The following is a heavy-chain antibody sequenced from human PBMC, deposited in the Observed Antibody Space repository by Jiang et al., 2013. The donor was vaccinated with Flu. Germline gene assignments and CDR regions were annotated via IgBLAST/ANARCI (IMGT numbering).Heavy chain of an antibody. CDR1: GGSLTSYY. V-gene: IGHV4-59*12. J-gene: IGHJ4*02. CDR2: IYYSGSI. Sequence: PGLLKPSETLSLTCTVSGGSLTSYYWSWIRQPPGKGLEWIAYIYYSGSINYNPSLKSRVTISVDTSKNQFSLKLSSVTAADTAVYYCATRTSGARITMIRPRHGHFDYWGQGTLVTVSS. D-gene: IGHD3-22*01. CDR3: ATRTSGARITMIRPRHGHFDY.